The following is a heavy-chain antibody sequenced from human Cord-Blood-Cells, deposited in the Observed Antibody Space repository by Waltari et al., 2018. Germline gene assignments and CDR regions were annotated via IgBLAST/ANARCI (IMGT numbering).Heavy chain of an antibody. CDR3: ARALPRSSSWYWDYYYYGMDV. D-gene: IGHD6-13*01. J-gene: IGHJ6*02. CDR1: GGSISSGDYY. Sequence: QVQLQESGPGLVKPSQTLSLTCTVSGGSISSGDYYWSWTRQPPGKGLEWIGYIYYSGSTYYNPSLKSRVTISVDTSKNQFSLKLSSVTAADTAVYYCARALPRSSSWYWDYYYYGMDVWGQGTTVTVSS. CDR2: IYYSGST. V-gene: IGHV4-30-4*08.